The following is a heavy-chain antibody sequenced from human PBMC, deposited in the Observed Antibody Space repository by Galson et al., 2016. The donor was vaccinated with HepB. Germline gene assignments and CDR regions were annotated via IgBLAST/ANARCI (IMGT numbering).Heavy chain of an antibody. CDR2: TNNANGNT. J-gene: IGHJ4*02. CDR3: ARDGGSGWSRLW. Sequence: SVKVSCKASGYTFTSYAIHWVRQAPGQRPEWMGWTNNANGNTEYSQSFQGRVTFTRDTSASTAYMELSSLRSEDTAVYYCARDGGSGWSRLWWGQGTLVAVSS. CDR1: GYTFTSYA. V-gene: IGHV1-3*04. D-gene: IGHD6-19*01.